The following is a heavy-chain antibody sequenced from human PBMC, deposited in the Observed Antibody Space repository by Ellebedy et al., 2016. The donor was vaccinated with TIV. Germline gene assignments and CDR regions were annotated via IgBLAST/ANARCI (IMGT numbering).Heavy chain of an antibody. CDR2: IMLDGSEK. D-gene: IGHD5-18*01. CDR1: GFIFSTNW. J-gene: IGHJ4*02. Sequence: GESLKISXAASGFIFSTNWMTWVRQAPGKGLEWVANIMLDGSEKYYVDSVKGRFTISRDNAKNSVNLQMDSLRAEDTATYYCATREGYSFGLLYWGQGTLVTVSS. CDR3: ATREGYSFGLLY. V-gene: IGHV3-7*03.